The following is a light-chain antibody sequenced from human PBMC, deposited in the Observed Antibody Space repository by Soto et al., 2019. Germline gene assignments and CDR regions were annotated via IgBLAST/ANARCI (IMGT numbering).Light chain of an antibody. V-gene: IGKV3-20*01. Sequence: VMTQSPTTLSVSPEEGATLSSRASQSVSNTYLAWYQQKPGQAPRLLIYGASNRATGIPDRFSGSGSGTDFTLTISILEHEDFAVYYCQQYGSSGTFGQGTKVDIK. J-gene: IGKJ1*01. CDR1: QSVSNTY. CDR3: QQYGSSGT. CDR2: GAS.